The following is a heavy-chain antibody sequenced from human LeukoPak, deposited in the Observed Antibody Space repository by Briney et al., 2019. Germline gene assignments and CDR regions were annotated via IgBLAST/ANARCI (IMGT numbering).Heavy chain of an antibody. V-gene: IGHV3-23*01. D-gene: IGHD1-1*01. CDR3: AKVNWSPSAC. J-gene: IGHJ4*02. Sequence: TGGSLRLSCAASGFTFSNYDLSWVRQAPGEGLEWVSAIRSDGSTSYADSVKSRFTISRDISKNTLFLQMNSLRAEDTAVYYCAKVNWSPSACWGQGTLVTVSS. CDR2: IRSDGST. CDR1: GFTFSNYD.